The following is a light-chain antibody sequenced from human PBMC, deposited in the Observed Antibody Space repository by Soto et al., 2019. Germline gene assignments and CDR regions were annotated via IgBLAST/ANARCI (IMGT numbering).Light chain of an antibody. J-gene: IGKJ4*01. CDR2: WAS. CDR1: QSVLYSSNNKNY. Sequence: DIVMTQSPDSLAVSLGERATINCKSSQSVLYSSNNKNYLAWYQQKPGQPPKLLIYWASTPESGVPDRFSGSGSGTDFTLTISSLQAEDVAVYYCQQYYSTPQLTFGGGTKVEIK. CDR3: QQYYSTPQLT. V-gene: IGKV4-1*01.